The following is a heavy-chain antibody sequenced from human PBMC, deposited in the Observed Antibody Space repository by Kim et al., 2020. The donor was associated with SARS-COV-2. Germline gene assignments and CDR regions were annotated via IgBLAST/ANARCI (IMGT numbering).Heavy chain of an antibody. CDR2: IDPSDSYT. CDR3: ARRPRYCSGGSCPIYYYYGMDV. D-gene: IGHD2-15*01. CDR1: GYSFTSYW. V-gene: IGHV5-10-1*01. Sequence: GESLKISCKGSGYSFTSYWISWVRQMPGKGLEWMGRIDPSDSYTNYSPSFQGHVTISADKSISTAYLQWSSLKASDTAMYYCARRPRYCSGGSCPIYYYYGMDVWGQGTTVTVSS. J-gene: IGHJ6*02.